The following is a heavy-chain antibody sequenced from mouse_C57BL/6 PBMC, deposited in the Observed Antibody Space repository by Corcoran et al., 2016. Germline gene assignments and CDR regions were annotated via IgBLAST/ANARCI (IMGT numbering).Heavy chain of an antibody. Sequence: QVQLKQSGAELVRPGASVKLSCKASGYTFTDYYINWVKQRPGQGLEWIARIYPGSGNTYYNEKFKGKATLTAEKSSSTAYMQLSSLTSEDSAVYFCARDYDYDGQAFAYWGQGTLVTVSA. D-gene: IGHD2-4*01. CDR1: GYTFTDYY. V-gene: IGHV1-76*01. CDR2: IYPGSGNT. J-gene: IGHJ3*01. CDR3: ARDYDYDGQAFAY.